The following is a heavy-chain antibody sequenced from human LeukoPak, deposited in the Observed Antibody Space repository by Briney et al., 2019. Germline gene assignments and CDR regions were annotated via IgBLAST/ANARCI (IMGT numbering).Heavy chain of an antibody. J-gene: IGHJ3*02. CDR1: GYSFTSYW. D-gene: IGHD4-17*01. CDR2: IHPGDSDN. Sequence: GESLKISCKASGYSFTSYWIGWVRQMPGKGLEWMGIIHPGDSDNRYSPSFKGQVTISVDKSISTAYLQWSSLKASDTAMYYCASGRLRRTRDAFDIWGQGTMVTVSS. V-gene: IGHV5-51*01. CDR3: ASGRLRRTRDAFDI.